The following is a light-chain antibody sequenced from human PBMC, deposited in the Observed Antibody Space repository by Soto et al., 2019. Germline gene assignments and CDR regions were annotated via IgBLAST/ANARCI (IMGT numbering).Light chain of an antibody. V-gene: IGKV1-27*01. CDR3: QKDNSALWT. Sequence: DIQMTQSPSSLSASVGDRVTITCRASQGISNYLAWYQQKPGKVPKLLIYAASTLQSGVTSRFSGSGSGTDFTLTISSLQAEDLATYYCQKDNSALWTFGQGTKVDIK. CDR1: QGISNY. CDR2: AAS. J-gene: IGKJ1*01.